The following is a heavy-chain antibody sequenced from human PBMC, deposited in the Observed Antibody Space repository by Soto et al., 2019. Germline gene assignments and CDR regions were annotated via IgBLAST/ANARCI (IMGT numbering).Heavy chain of an antibody. D-gene: IGHD2-21*02. Sequence: ASVKVSCKASGGTFSSYTISWVRQAPGQGLEGMGRIIPILGIANYAKKFQDRVTITANKATSTAYMELSSMISEDTAVYYCARMEANVGVVTARYGMDVWGQGTTVTVSS. CDR1: GGTFSSYT. CDR2: IIPILGIA. J-gene: IGHJ6*02. CDR3: ARMEANVGVVTARYGMDV. V-gene: IGHV1-69*02.